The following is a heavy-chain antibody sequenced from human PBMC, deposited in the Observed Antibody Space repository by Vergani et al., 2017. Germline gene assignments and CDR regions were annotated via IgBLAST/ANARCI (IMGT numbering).Heavy chain of an antibody. D-gene: IGHD5-24*01. V-gene: IGHV4-30-2*01. CDR1: GGSISSGGYS. CDR2: IYHSGST. Sequence: QPQLQESGSGLVKPSQTLSLTCAVSGGSISSGGYSWSWIRQPPGKGLEWIGYIYHSGSTYYNPSLKSRVTISVDRSKNQFSLKLSSVTAADTAVYYCARGLRDGYETRWGQGTLVTVSS. CDR3: ARGLRDGYETR. J-gene: IGHJ4*02.